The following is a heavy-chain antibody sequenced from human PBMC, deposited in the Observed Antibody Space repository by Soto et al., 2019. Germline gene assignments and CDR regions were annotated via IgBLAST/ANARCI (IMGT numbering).Heavy chain of an antibody. V-gene: IGHV3-33*01. CDR2: IWYDGSNK. Sequence: QVQLVESGGGVVQPGRSLRLSCAASGFTFSSYGMHWVRQAPGKGLEWVAVIWYDGSNKYYADSVKGRFTISRDNSKNTLYLQMNSLRAEDTAVYYCARGDQGALYYYDSSGYYPLDYWGQGTLVTVSS. J-gene: IGHJ4*02. D-gene: IGHD3-22*01. CDR1: GFTFSSYG. CDR3: ARGDQGALYYYDSSGYYPLDY.